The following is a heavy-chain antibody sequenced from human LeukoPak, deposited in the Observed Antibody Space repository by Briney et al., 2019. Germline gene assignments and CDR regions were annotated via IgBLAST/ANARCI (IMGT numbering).Heavy chain of an antibody. CDR3: ATHSRYSHMDV. Sequence: PSETLSLTCTVSGGSISRSSYYWGWIRQPPGKGLEWIASIYYSGSTYYNPSLKSRVTISVDTSKNQFSLKVTSLTAADTSVYYCATHSRYSHMDVWGKGTTVTVSS. CDR1: GGSISRSSYY. CDR2: IYYSGST. V-gene: IGHV4-39*01. J-gene: IGHJ6*03.